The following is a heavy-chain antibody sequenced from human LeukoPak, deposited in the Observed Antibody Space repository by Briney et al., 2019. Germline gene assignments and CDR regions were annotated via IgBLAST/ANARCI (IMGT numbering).Heavy chain of an antibody. V-gene: IGHV4-59*01. CDR3: ARVKGIALGY. CDR1: GGSISSYY. J-gene: IGHJ4*02. CDR2: IYYSGST. Sequence: NPSETLSLTCTVSGGSISSYYWSWIRQPPGKGLEWIGYIYYSGSTNYNPSLKSRVTISVDTSKNQFSLKLSSVTAADTAVYYCARVKGIALGYWGQGTLVTVSS. D-gene: IGHD6-13*01.